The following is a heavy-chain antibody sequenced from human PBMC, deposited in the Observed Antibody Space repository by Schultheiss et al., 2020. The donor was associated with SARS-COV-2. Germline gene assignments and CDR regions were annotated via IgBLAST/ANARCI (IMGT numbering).Heavy chain of an antibody. J-gene: IGHJ6*03. CDR1: GFPFSDYY. CDR2: ISGSGSQT. D-gene: IGHD6-19*01. V-gene: IGHV3-11*05. CDR3: ARDRGSGWPYYYYYMDV. Sequence: SCAASGFPFSDYYIFWLRLAPGKGLEWVSYISGSGSQTDYTDSVKGRFIISRDNAKKSVSLQMNRLTVDDTAVYYCARDRGSGWPYYYYYMDVWGKGTTVTVSS.